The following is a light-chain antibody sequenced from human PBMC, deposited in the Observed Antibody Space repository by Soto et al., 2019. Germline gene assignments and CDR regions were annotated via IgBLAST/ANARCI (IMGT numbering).Light chain of an antibody. Sequence: QSALTQPPSASGSPGQSVTISCTGTSSDVGAYKYVYWYQQYPGKAPKLMIYEVTKRTSGVPDRFSGSKSGNTASLTVSGLHAEYEADYDCTSYVGNDIWVFGGGTKLTVL. J-gene: IGLJ3*02. V-gene: IGLV2-8*01. CDR1: SSDVGAYKY. CDR3: TSYVGNDIWV. CDR2: EVT.